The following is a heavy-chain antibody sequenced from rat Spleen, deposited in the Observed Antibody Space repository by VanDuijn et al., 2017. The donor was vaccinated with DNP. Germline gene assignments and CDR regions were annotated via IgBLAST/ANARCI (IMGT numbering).Heavy chain of an antibody. CDR3: ARSPYSSYMGAMDA. CDR1: GVTFSDFN. V-gene: IGHV5-20*01. Sequence: EVQLVESGGGLVQPGRSLKLSCAAAGVTFSDFNMAWVRQAPTKGLEWVAYITYDGGNTYYRDSVKGRFTISRDNAKSSLYLQMDSLRSEDTATYYCARSPYSSYMGAMDAWGQGTSVTVSS. CDR2: ITYDGGNT. J-gene: IGHJ4*01. D-gene: IGHD1-2*01.